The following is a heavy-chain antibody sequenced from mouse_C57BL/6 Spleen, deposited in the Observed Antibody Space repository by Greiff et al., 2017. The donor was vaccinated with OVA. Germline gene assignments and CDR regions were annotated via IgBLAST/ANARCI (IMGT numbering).Heavy chain of an antibody. D-gene: IGHD2-3*01. V-gene: IGHV1-15*01. CDR2: IDPETGGT. CDR3: TRGGSDGYPYYFDY. J-gene: IGHJ2*01. CDR1: GYTFTDYE. Sequence: QVQLKESGAELVRPGASVTLSCKASGYTFTDYEMHWVKQTPVHGLEWIGAIDPETGGTAYNQKFKGKAILTADKSSSTAYMELRSLTSEDSAVYYGTRGGSDGYPYYFDYWGQGTTLTVSS.